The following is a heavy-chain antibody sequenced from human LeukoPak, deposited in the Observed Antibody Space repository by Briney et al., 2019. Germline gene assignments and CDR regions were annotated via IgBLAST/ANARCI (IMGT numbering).Heavy chain of an antibody. CDR3: AKGGSSSSLYFYAMDV. J-gene: IGHJ6*02. D-gene: IGHD6-13*01. CDR2: IGSGGVTT. CDR1: GFTFSNYP. V-gene: IGHV3-23*01. Sequence: GGSLRLSCAASGFTFSNYPMSWVRQAPGKGLEWVSSIGSGGVTTYYADSVKGRFTISRDNSKNTLLLQMNSLRPEDTAVYYCAKGGSSSSLYFYAMDVWGRGTTVTVSS.